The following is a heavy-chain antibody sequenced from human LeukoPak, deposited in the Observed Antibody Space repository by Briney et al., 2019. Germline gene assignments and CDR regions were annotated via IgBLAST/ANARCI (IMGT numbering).Heavy chain of an antibody. V-gene: IGHV1-2*06. CDR1: GYTFIAYY. J-gene: IGHJ4*02. CDR3: ARPRTDSSGYYADFDY. CDR2: INPNSGGT. Sequence: ASVKVSCKASGYTFIAYYIHWVRQAPGQGLEWMGRINPNSGGTNYAQKFQGRVTMTRDTSISTAYMELSRLRSDDTAVYYCARPRTDSSGYYADFDYWGQGTLVTVSS. D-gene: IGHD3-22*01.